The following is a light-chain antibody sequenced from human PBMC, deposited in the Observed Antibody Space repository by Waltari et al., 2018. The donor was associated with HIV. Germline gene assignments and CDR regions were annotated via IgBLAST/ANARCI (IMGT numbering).Light chain of an antibody. CDR2: GAS. CDR3: QHYNHGPPLT. Sequence: EIVMTQSPATLSVFPGESAPLSCRPRQSVSSNLAWYQQKPGQAPRPLIYGASTRATGIPARFSGSGSGTEFTLTISGLQSEDVAVYYCQHYNHGPPLTFGGGTKVEIK. J-gene: IGKJ4*01. V-gene: IGKV3-15*01. CDR1: QSVSSN.